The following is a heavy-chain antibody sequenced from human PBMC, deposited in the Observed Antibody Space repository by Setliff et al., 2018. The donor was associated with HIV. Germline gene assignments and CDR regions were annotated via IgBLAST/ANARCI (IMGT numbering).Heavy chain of an antibody. V-gene: IGHV4-39*07. CDR2: LYYSGLT. D-gene: IGHD3-10*01. Sequence: PSETLSLTCTVSGGSVSSTTYFWGWIRQAPGKGLQWTGSLYYSGLTSYNPSLKSRVTISVDTSKNQFSLKLRSVTAADTAVYYSARERLTFGEFANWFDPWGQGTLVTVSS. CDR3: ARERLTFGEFANWFDP. J-gene: IGHJ5*02. CDR1: GGSVSSTTYF.